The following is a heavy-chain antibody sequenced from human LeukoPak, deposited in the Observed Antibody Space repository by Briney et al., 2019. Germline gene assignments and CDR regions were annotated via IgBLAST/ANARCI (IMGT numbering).Heavy chain of an antibody. Sequence: SETLSLTCTVSGGSISSYYWSWIRLPPGKGLEWIGYIYYSGSTNYNPSLKSRVTISVDTSKNQFSLKLSSVTAADTAVYYCARHWRDGYNQALFDYWGQGTLVTVSS. D-gene: IGHD5-24*01. CDR3: ARHWRDGYNQALFDY. CDR2: IYYSGST. CDR1: GGSISSYY. J-gene: IGHJ4*02. V-gene: IGHV4-59*08.